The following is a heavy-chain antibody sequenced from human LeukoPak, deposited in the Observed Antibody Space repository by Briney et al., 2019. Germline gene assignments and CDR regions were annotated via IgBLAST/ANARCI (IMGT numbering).Heavy chain of an antibody. D-gene: IGHD3-9*01. J-gene: IGHJ4*02. CDR3: ARHQLRYFDWAPFDY. CDR1: GFTFSDYY. Sequence: GGSLRLSCAASGFTFSDYYMSWIRQAPGKGLEWVSYISSSGSTIYYADSVKGRFTISRDNAKNSLYLQMNSLRAEDTAVYYCARHQLRYFDWAPFDYWGQGTLVTVSS. V-gene: IGHV3-11*01. CDR2: ISSSGSTI.